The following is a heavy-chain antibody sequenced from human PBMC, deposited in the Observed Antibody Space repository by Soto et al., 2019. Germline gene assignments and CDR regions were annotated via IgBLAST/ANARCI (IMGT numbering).Heavy chain of an antibody. CDR3: ARENAVDAFDI. D-gene: IGHD1-1*01. V-gene: IGHV1-2*04. Sequence: ASVKVSCKASGYTFTGYYMHWVRQAPGQGLVWMGWVNPNSGGTNYAQKFQGWVTMTRDTSISTAYMELSRLRSDDTAVYYCARENAVDAFDIWGQGTMVTVSS. J-gene: IGHJ3*02. CDR1: GYTFTGYY. CDR2: VNPNSGGT.